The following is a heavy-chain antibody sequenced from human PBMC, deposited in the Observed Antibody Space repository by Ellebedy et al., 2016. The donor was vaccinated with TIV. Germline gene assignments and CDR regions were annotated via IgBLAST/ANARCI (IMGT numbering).Heavy chain of an antibody. J-gene: IGHJ4*02. CDR3: ARFLSMSAAEHY. CDR1: GGSISSSSYY. Sequence: MPSETLSLTCTVSGGSISSSSYYWGWIRQPPGKGLEWIGSIYYSGSTNYNPSLKSRVTISVDTSKNQFSLKLSSVTAADTAVYYCARFLSMSAAEHYWGQGTLVTVSS. CDR2: IYYSGST. D-gene: IGHD6-13*01. V-gene: IGHV4-39*07.